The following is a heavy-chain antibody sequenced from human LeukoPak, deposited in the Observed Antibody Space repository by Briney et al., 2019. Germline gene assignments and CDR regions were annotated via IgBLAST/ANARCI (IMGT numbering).Heavy chain of an antibody. CDR1: GVTFSNND. CDR2: IRYDGSNK. J-gene: IGHJ4*02. Sequence: GGSLRLSCAASGVTFSNNDMHWVRQAPVKGLEGVTFIRYDGSNKYYADSVKGRFTISRDNSKNTLYLQMNPLRAEDTAIYYCAKVPGAPIGSGRSGYWGQGTLVTVSS. V-gene: IGHV3-30*02. D-gene: IGHD3-10*01. CDR3: AKVPGAPIGSGRSGY.